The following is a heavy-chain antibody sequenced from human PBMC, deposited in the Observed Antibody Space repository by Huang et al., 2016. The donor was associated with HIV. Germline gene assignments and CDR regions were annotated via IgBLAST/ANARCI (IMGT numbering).Heavy chain of an antibody. CDR1: GHTFTNYG. V-gene: IGHV1-18*01. Sequence: QVQLVQSAAEVQKPGASVKVACKTSGHTFTNYGITWVRQAPGQGLEWMAWITAYNGNTNYAQKTQGRVTVTTDTATSTAYMALRNLTSDDTAVYYCARAVYYDSGGYSPGQFDIWGLGTMVTVSS. CDR3: ARAVYYDSGGYSPGQFDI. D-gene: IGHD3-22*01. CDR2: ITAYNGNT. J-gene: IGHJ3*02.